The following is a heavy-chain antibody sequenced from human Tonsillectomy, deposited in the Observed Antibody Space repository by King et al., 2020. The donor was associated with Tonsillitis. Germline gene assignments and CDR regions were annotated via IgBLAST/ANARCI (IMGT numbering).Heavy chain of an antibody. CDR3: ARSLVGYSNAYALDY. Sequence: TLKESGPALVKPTQTLTLTCTFSGFSLSTSGMCVSWIRQPPGKALEWLSLIVWDDDKYYSTSLKTRVTISKDTSQNQVVLTMTNMDPVDTATYYCARSLVGYSNAYALDYWGQGTLVTVSS. V-gene: IGHV2-70*01. CDR2: IVWDDDK. J-gene: IGHJ4*02. D-gene: IGHD5-18*01. CDR1: GFSLSTSGMC.